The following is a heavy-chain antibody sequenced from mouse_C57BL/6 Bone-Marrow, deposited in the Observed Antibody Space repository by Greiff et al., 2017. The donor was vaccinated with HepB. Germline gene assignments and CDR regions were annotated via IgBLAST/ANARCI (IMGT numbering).Heavy chain of an antibody. CDR2: IDPGNGDT. V-gene: IGHV14-4*01. D-gene: IGHD2-4*01. Sequence: VQLQQSGAELVRPGASVKLSCTASGFNIKDDYMHWVKQRPEQGLEWIGWIDPGNGDTEYAAKFQGKATITADTSSNTAYLQLSSLTSEDTAVYYCTTYEYDETWFAYWGQGTLVTVSA. CDR1: GFNIKDDY. J-gene: IGHJ3*01. CDR3: TTYEYDETWFAY.